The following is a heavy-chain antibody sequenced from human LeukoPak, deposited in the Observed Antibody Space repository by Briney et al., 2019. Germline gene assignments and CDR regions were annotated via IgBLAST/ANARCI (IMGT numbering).Heavy chain of an antibody. D-gene: IGHD6-13*01. CDR3: ARTLHSSSWYYDY. V-gene: IGHV4-59*01. Sequence: PSETLSLTCTVSGGSISSYYWSWIRQPPGKGLEWIGYIYYSGSTNYNPSLKSRVTISVDTSKNQFSLKLSSVAAADTAVYYCARTLHSSSWYYDYWGQGTLVTVSS. J-gene: IGHJ4*02. CDR1: GGSISSYY. CDR2: IYYSGST.